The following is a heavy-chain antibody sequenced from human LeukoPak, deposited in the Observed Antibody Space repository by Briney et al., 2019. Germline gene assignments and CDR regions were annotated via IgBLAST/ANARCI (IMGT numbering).Heavy chain of an antibody. CDR2: IIPIFGTA. D-gene: IGHD6-13*01. Sequence: SVKVSCKASGGTFSSYAISWVRQAPGQGLEWMGGIIPIFGTANYAQKFQGRVTITTDESTSTAYMELSSLRSEDTAVYYCARVIAAPILYYYMDVWGKGTTVTVSS. CDR3: ARVIAAPILYYYMDV. J-gene: IGHJ6*03. V-gene: IGHV1-69*05. CDR1: GGTFSSYA.